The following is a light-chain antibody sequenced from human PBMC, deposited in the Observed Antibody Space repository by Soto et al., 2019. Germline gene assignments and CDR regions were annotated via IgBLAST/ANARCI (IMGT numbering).Light chain of an antibody. J-gene: IGLJ2*01. V-gene: IGLV6-57*04. CDR2: EDN. CDR3: QSYDSRNHVV. CDR1: SGSIASNY. Sequence: NFMLTQPHSVSESPGRTVTISCTRSSGSIASNYVQWYQQRPGSAPIIVIYEDNQRPSGVPDRFSGSIDSSSNSASLTISELKTEDEADYYCQSYDSRNHVVFGGGTKVTVL.